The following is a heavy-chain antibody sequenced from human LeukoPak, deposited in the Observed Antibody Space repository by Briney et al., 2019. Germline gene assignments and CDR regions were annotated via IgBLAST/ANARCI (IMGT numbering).Heavy chain of an antibody. V-gene: IGHV1-2*02. CDR1: GYTFTGYY. D-gene: IGHD5-12*01. CDR2: INPNSGGT. CDR3: ARGEVALHYYFDY. Sequence: ASVKVSCKASGYTFTGYYMHWVRQAPGQGLEWMGWINPNSGGTNYAQKFQGRVTMTRDTSISTAYMELSRLRSEDTAVYYCARGEVALHYYFDYWGQGTLVTVSS. J-gene: IGHJ4*02.